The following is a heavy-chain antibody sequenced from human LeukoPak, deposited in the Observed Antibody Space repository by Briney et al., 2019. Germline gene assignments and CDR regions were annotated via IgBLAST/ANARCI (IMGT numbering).Heavy chain of an antibody. CDR3: ARDRYDFWSGTFDY. Sequence: GSLRLSCAASGFTVSSNYMSWVRQAPGKGLEWVSVIYSGGTTYYADSVKGRFTISRDNSKNTLYLQMNSLRAEDTAVYYCARDRYDFWSGTFDYWGQGTLVTVSS. CDR1: GFTVSSNY. CDR2: IYSGGTT. V-gene: IGHV3-53*01. J-gene: IGHJ4*02. D-gene: IGHD3-3*01.